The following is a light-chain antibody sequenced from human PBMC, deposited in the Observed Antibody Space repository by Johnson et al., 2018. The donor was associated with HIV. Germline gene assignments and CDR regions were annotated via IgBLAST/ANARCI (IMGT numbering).Light chain of an antibody. CDR3: GTWDNSLSAYV. CDR1: SSNIGNNR. CDR2: DNN. V-gene: IGLV1-51*01. Sequence: QSVLTQPPSVSAAPGQKVTISCSGSSSNIGNNRVSWYQQLPGTAPKLLIYDNNKRPSGIPDRFSGSKSGTSATLGITGLQTGDEADYYCGTWDNSLSAYVVGTGTQVTVL. J-gene: IGLJ1*01.